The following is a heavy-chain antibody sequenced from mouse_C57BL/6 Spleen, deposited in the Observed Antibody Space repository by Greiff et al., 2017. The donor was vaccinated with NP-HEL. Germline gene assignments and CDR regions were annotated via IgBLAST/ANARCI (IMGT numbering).Heavy chain of an antibody. CDR3: ATNRLRRGYFDV. D-gene: IGHD2-4*01. V-gene: IGHV1-26*01. J-gene: IGHJ1*03. CDR1: GYTFTDYY. Sequence: EVQLQQSGPELVKPGASVKISCKASGYTFTDYYMNWVKQSHGKSLEWIGDINPNNGGTSYNQKFKGKATLTVDKSSSTAYMELRSLTSEDSAVYYCATNRLRRGYFDVWGTGTTVTVSS. CDR2: INPNNGGT.